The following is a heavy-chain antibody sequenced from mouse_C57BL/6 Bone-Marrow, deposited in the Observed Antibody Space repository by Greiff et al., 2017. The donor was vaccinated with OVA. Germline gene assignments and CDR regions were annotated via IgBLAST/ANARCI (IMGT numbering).Heavy chain of an antibody. CDR3: TGYYYGSSYDWYFDV. Sequence: EVQLQESGPVLARPGASVKMSCKTSGYTFTSYWMHWVKQRPGQGLEWIGAIYPGNSDTSYNQKFKGKAKLTAVTSASTAYMELSSLTNEDSAVYYCTGYYYGSSYDWYFDVWGTGTTVTVSS. J-gene: IGHJ1*03. D-gene: IGHD1-1*01. CDR1: GYTFTSYW. V-gene: IGHV1-5*01. CDR2: IYPGNSDT.